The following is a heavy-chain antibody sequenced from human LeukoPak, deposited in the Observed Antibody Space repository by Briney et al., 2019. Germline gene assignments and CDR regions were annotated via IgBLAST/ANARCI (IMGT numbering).Heavy chain of an antibody. CDR3: VRGRLD. V-gene: IGHV3-48*03. J-gene: IGHJ4*02. Sequence: PGGPLRLSCAASGFTFSIYEMSWVRQAPGKGLEWVSYISDSGNAIYYADSVKGRFTISRDNAKNSLYLQMNSLRAEDTAVYYCVRGRLDWGQGTLVTVPS. CDR1: GFTFSIYE. D-gene: IGHD2-21*01. CDR2: ISDSGNAI.